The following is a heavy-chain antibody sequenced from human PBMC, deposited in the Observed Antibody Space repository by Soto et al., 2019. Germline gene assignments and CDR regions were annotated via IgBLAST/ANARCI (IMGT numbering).Heavy chain of an antibody. Sequence: GASVKVSCKASGYTFTGYYMHWVRQAPGQGLEWMGWINPNSGGTNYAQKFQGWVTMTRDTSISTAYMELSRLRSDDTAVYYCARSRGRPGYGQRQPTSTDAFDIWGQGTMVNVSS. D-gene: IGHD6-25*01. CDR1: GYTFTGYY. V-gene: IGHV1-2*04. J-gene: IGHJ3*02. CDR3: ARSRGRPGYGQRQPTSTDAFDI. CDR2: INPNSGGT.